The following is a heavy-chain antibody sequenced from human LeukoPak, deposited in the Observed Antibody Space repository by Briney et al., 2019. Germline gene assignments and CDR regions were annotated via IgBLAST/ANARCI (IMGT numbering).Heavy chain of an antibody. CDR3: AREGYSYAKGGVDY. CDR2: IYHSGST. D-gene: IGHD5-18*01. J-gene: IGHJ4*02. CDR1: GYSISSGYY. Sequence: TASETLSLTCTVSGYSISSGYYWGWIRQPPGKGLEWIGSIYHSGSTYYNPSLKSRVTISVDTSKNQFSLKLSSVTAADTAVYYCAREGYSYAKGGVDYWGQGTLVTVSS. V-gene: IGHV4-38-2*02.